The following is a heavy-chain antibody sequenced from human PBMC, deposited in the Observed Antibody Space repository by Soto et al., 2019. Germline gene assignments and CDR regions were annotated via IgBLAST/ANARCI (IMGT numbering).Heavy chain of an antibody. CDR3: AKDRTPVADYYFDY. V-gene: IGHV3-30*04. CDR2: ISRDGRDK. Sequence: QVQLVESGGGVVQPGRSLRLSCAASGFTFSNYAMHWVRQAPGKGLEWVAVISRDGRDKYHADSVKGRFTISRDNSKNTLYLLMNSLRAEDTAVYYCAKDRTPVADYYFDYWGQGTLVTVSS. J-gene: IGHJ4*02. CDR1: GFTFSNYA. D-gene: IGHD6-19*01.